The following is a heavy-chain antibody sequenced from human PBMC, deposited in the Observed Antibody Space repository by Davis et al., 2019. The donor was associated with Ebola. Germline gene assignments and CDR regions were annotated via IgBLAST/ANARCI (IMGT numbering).Heavy chain of an antibody. V-gene: IGHV3-30*03. J-gene: IGHJ6*02. D-gene: IGHD1-26*01. CDR2: ISYDGSNK. Sequence: PGGSLRLSCAASGFTFSSYGMHWVRQAPGKGLEWVAVISYDGSNKYYADSVKGRFTISRDNSKNTLYLQMNSLRAEDTAVYYCAPFSGRPEGEDVWGQGTTVTVSS. CDR3: APFSGRPEGEDV. CDR1: GFTFSSYG.